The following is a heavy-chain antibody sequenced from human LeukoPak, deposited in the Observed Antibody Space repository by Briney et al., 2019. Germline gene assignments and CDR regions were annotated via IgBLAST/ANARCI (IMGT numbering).Heavy chain of an antibody. CDR2: ISAYNGSA. CDR3: ARANYNSGMDV. CDR1: GYTFTSYF. J-gene: IGHJ6*02. Sequence: GASVKVSCKADGYTFTSYFISWVRQAPGQGLEWMGWISAYNGSANDAQKFMGRVTMTTDTATSTAYMELRSLRSDDTAVFYCARANYNSGMDVWGQGTTVTVSS. V-gene: IGHV1-18*01.